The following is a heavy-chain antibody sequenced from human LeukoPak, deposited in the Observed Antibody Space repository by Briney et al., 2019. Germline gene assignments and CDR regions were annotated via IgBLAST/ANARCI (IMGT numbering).Heavy chain of an antibody. CDR1: GYSISSGYY. J-gene: IGHJ5*02. Sequence: SETLSLTCTVSGYSISSGYYWGWIRQPPGKGLEWIGSIYHSGSTYYNPSLKSRVTISVDTSKNQFSLKLSSVTAADTAVYYCARGFYSSSCWFDPWGQGTLVTVSS. CDR3: ARGFYSSSCWFDP. D-gene: IGHD6-13*01. V-gene: IGHV4-38-2*02. CDR2: IYHSGST.